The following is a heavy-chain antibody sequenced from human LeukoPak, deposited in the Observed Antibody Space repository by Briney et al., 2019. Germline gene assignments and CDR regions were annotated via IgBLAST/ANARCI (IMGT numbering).Heavy chain of an antibody. D-gene: IGHD3-16*01. CDR3: ARGTSMITFGRLYYFDY. CDR1: GGSISSGGYY. Sequence: PSQTLSLTCTVSGGSISSGGYYWSWIRXXXXXGLEWIGXIYYSGSTYYNPSLKSRVTISVDTSKNQFSLKLSSVTAADTAVYYCARGTSMITFGRLYYFDYWGQGTLVTVSS. CDR2: IYYSGST. V-gene: IGHV4-31*03. J-gene: IGHJ4*02.